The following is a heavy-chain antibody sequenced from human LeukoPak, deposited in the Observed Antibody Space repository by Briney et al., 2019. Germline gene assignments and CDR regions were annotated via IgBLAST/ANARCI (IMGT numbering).Heavy chain of an antibody. Sequence: SETLSLTCTVSGGSISSYYWSWIRQPPGKGLEWIGYIYYSGSTNYNPSLKSRVTISVDTSKNQFSLKLSSVTAADTAVYYCARSGRSIAARGGVDYWGQGTLVTVSS. D-gene: IGHD6-6*01. CDR2: IYYSGST. J-gene: IGHJ4*02. V-gene: IGHV4-59*01. CDR3: ARSGRSIAARGGVDY. CDR1: GGSISSYY.